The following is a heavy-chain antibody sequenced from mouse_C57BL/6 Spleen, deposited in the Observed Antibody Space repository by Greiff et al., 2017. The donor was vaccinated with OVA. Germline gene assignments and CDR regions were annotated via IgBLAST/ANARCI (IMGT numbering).Heavy chain of an antibody. V-gene: IGHV5-17*01. Sequence: EVPLVESGGGLVKPGGSLKLSCAASGFTFSDYGMHWVRQASEKGLEWVAYISSGSSTIYYADTVKGRFTISRDNAKNTLFLQMTSLRSEDTAMYYCALYYYAMDYWGQGTSVTVSS. CDR3: ALYYYAMDY. CDR1: GFTFSDYG. J-gene: IGHJ4*01. CDR2: ISSGSSTI.